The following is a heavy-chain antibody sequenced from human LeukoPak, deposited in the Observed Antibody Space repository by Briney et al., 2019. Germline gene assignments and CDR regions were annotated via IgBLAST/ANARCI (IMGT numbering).Heavy chain of an antibody. V-gene: IGHV4-59*01. D-gene: IGHD6-13*01. CDR3: ASKGGIAATQYYFDY. CDR2: IYYSGST. CDR1: GGSISSYY. J-gene: IGHJ4*02. Sequence: SETLSLTCTVSGGSISSYYWSWIRQPPGKGLEWIGYIYYSGSTNYNPSLKSRVTISVDTSKNQFSLKLSSVTAAATAVYYCASKGGIAATQYYFDYWGQGTLVTVSS.